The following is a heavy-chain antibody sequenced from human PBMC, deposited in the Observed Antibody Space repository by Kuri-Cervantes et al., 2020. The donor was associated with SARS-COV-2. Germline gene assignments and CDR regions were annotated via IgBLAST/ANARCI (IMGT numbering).Heavy chain of an antibody. CDR1: GGSISSYY. J-gene: IGHJ4*02. D-gene: IGHD6-13*01. CDR3: ATDRGSSPFDY. V-gene: IGHV3-11*04. CDR2: ISSSGSTI. Sequence: LSLTCTVSGGSISSYYWSWIRQPPGKGLEWVSYISSSGSTIYYADSVKGRFTISKDNSKNMLYLQMNSLRAEDTAVYYCATDRGSSPFDYWGQGTLVTVSS.